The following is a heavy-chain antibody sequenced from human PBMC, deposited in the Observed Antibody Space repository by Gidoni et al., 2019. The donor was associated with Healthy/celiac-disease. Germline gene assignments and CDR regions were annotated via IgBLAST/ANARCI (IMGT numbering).Heavy chain of an antibody. CDR3: ARGTTYYDFWSGYYTASVIDY. Sequence: QVQLQESGPGLVKPSQTLSLTCTFSGGSIRSAGYYLSWIRQHPGKGLEWIGYLYYSGSTYDNTSLKSRVTISVDTSKNQFSLKLSSVTAADTAVYYCARGTTYYDFWSGYYTASVIDYWGQGTLVTVSS. V-gene: IGHV4-31*03. D-gene: IGHD3-3*01. J-gene: IGHJ4*02. CDR1: GGSIRSAGYY. CDR2: LYYSGST.